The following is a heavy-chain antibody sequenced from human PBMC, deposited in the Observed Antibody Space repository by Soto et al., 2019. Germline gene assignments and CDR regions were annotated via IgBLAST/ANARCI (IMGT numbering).Heavy chain of an antibody. V-gene: IGHV4-59*08. J-gene: IGHJ4*02. Sequence: PSETLSLTCTVSGGSISSYYWSWIRQPPGKGLEWIGYIYYSGSTNYNPSLKSRVTISVDTSKNQFSLKLSSVTAADTAVYYCASHSGWYPFDYWGQGTRVTVSS. CDR1: GGSISSYY. CDR3: ASHSGWYPFDY. D-gene: IGHD6-19*01. CDR2: IYYSGST.